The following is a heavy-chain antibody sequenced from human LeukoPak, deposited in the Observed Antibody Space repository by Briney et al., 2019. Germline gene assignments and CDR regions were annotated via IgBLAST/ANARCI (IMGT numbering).Heavy chain of an antibody. V-gene: IGHV3-66*01. J-gene: IGHJ4*02. CDR2: IYSGGTT. CDR3: ARDRYSYAHAAH. D-gene: IGHD5-18*01. CDR1: GFTVSSNY. Sequence: GGSLRLSCAASGFTVSSNYMSWVRQAPGKGLEWVSVIYSGGTTYYADSVKGRFTISRDNSKNTLHLQMNSLRAEDTAVYYCARDRYSYAHAAHWGQGTLVTVSS.